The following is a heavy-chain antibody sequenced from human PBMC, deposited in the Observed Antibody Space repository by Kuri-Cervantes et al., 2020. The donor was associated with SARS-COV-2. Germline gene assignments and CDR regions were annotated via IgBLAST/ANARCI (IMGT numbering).Heavy chain of an antibody. D-gene: IGHD3-3*01. CDR2: ISGSGGST. V-gene: IGHV3-23*01. CDR1: GFTFSSYA. J-gene: IGHJ1*01. CDR3: AKSSTITIFGVVIIPEYFQH. Sequence: GSLKISCAASGFTFSSYAMSWVRQAPGKGLEWVSAISGSGGSTYYADSVKGRFTISRDNSKNTLYLQMNSLRAEDTAVYYCAKSSTITIFGVVIIPEYFQHWGQGTLVTVSS.